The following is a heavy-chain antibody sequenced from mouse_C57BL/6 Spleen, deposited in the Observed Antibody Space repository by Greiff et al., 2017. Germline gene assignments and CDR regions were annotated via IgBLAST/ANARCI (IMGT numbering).Heavy chain of an antibody. Sequence: QVQLQQPGAELVRPGSSVKLSCKASGYTFTSYWMHWVKQRPIQGLEWIGNIDPSDSETHYNQKFKDKATLTVDKSSSTAYMQLSSLTSEDSAVYYCARRGGRWGFDYWGQGTTLTVSS. D-gene: IGHD3-3*01. J-gene: IGHJ2*01. CDR3: ARRGGRWGFDY. V-gene: IGHV1-52*01. CDR1: GYTFTSYW. CDR2: IDPSDSET.